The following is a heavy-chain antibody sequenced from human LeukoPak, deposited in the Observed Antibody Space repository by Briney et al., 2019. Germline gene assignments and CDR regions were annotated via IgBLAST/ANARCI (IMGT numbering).Heavy chain of an antibody. CDR1: GYTFTSYY. Sequence: GASVKVSCKASGYTFTSYYMHWVRQAPGQGLEWMGIINPSGGSTSYAQKFQGRVTMTRDMSTSTVYMELSSLRSEDTAVYYCARELGSLYCSGGSCPGDLAYYYYMDVWGKGTTVTISS. CDR3: ARELGSLYCSGGSCPGDLAYYYYMDV. D-gene: IGHD2-15*01. CDR2: INPSGGST. V-gene: IGHV1-46*01. J-gene: IGHJ6*03.